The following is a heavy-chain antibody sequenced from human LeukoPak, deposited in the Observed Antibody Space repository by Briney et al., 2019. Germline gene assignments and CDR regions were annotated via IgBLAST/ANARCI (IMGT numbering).Heavy chain of an antibody. J-gene: IGHJ3*02. CDR2: ISGGGGST. CDR3: AKLQQWLDDAFDI. Sequence: GGSLRLSCAASGFTFANYAMSWVRQAPGKGLEWVSVISGGGGSTFFADSVKGRFTISRDNSKNTLYLQMNSLRAEGTAVYYCAKLQQWLDDAFDIWGQGTMVTVSS. V-gene: IGHV3-23*01. CDR1: GFTFANYA. D-gene: IGHD6-19*01.